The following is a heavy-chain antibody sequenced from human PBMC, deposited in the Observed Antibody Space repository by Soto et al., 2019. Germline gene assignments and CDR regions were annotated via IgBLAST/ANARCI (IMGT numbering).Heavy chain of an antibody. J-gene: IGHJ4*02. V-gene: IGHV1-46*01. CDR2: INPSGGST. Sequence: QVQLVQSGAEVKKPGASVKVSCKASGYRFTNHYIHWVRQAPGQGLEWMGIINPSGGSTNYAQKFQGRGTMTGDTSTSTVYMDLSSLRSDDTAVYYCARNKPTATDYFDYWGQGTLVTVSS. CDR1: GYRFTNHY. D-gene: IGHD2-2*01. CDR3: ARNKPTATDYFDY.